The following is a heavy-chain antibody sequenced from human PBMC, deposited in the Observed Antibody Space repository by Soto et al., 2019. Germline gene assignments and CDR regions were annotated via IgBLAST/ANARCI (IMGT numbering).Heavy chain of an antibody. V-gene: IGHV3-33*01. CDR3: ARELDTAMVYFDY. D-gene: IGHD5-18*01. CDR2: IWYDGSNK. J-gene: IGHJ4*02. CDR1: GFTFSSYG. Sequence: GGSLSLSCAASGFTFSSYGMHWVRQAPGKGLEWVAVIWYDGSNKYYADSVKGRFTISRDNSKNTLYLQMNSLRAEDTAVYYCARELDTAMVYFDYWGQGTLVTVSS.